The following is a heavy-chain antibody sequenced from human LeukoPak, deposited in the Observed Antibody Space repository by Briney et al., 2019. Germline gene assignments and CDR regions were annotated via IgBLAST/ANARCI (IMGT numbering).Heavy chain of an antibody. J-gene: IGHJ4*02. CDR1: GYTFTGYY. CDR2: ISAYNGNT. V-gene: IGHV1-18*04. CDR3: ARSAVDEAVADQDY. D-gene: IGHD6-19*01. Sequence: ASVKVSCKASGYTFTGYYMHWVRQAPGQGLEWMGWISAYNGNTNYAQKLQGRVTMTTDTSTSTAYMELRSLRSDDTAVYYCARSAVDEAVADQDYWGQGTLVTVSS.